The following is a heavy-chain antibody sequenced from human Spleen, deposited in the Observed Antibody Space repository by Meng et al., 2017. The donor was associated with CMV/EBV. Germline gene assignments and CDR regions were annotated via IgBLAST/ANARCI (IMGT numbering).Heavy chain of an antibody. V-gene: IGHV1-2*02. Sequence: KTSGYTFTAYYMHWVRQAPGRGLEWMGWINPNTGDTNSAQNFQGRVRMTRDTSINTAYMELSRLRSDDTAVYYCARRSRFLGGGFDYWGQGTLVTVSS. CDR2: INPNTGDT. J-gene: IGHJ4*02. CDR3: ARRSRFLGGGFDY. D-gene: IGHD3-3*01. CDR1: GYTFTAYY.